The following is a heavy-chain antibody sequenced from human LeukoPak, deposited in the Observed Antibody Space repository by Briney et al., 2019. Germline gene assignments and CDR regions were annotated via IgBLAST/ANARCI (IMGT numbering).Heavy chain of an antibody. CDR1: GGSFSGYY. Sequence: SETLSLTCAVYGGSFSGYYWSWIRQPPGKGLEWIGEINHSGSSNYNPSLKSPVPISVDTSKIQFPLKLSSVTAADTAVYYCARGEGGDYYFQHWGQGTLVTVSS. V-gene: IGHV4-34*01. CDR2: INHSGSS. D-gene: IGHD4-17*01. CDR3: ARGEGGDYYFQH. J-gene: IGHJ1*01.